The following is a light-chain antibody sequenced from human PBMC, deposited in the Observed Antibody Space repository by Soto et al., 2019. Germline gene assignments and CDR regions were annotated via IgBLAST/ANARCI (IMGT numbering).Light chain of an antibody. CDR3: LSYTSSSTL. CDR1: SSDVGSYNY. J-gene: IGLJ1*01. V-gene: IGLV2-14*01. CDR2: EVS. Sequence: QSVLTQPASVSGSPGQSITISCTGTSSDVGSYNYVSWYQQHPGKAPKLMIYEVSDRPSGISSRFSGSKSGNTASLTISGLQTEDEADYYCLSYTSSSTLFGTGTKLTVL.